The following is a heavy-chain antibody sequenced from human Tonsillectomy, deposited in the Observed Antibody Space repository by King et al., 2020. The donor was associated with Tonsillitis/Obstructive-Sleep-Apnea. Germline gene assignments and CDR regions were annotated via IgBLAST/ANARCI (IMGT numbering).Heavy chain of an antibody. CDR1: GYSFTNYW. Sequence: QLVQSGAEVKKPGESLKISCKASGYSFTNYWIGWVRQMPGKGLEWMGIIYPDDSDTRHSPSFRGQVTISADKSTSTAYLQWSSLKASDTAMYYCARSCSSNNCFGYSFDYWGQGTLVTVSS. J-gene: IGHJ4*02. V-gene: IGHV5-51*01. CDR3: ARSCSSNNCFGYSFDY. CDR2: IYPDDSDT. D-gene: IGHD2-2*01.